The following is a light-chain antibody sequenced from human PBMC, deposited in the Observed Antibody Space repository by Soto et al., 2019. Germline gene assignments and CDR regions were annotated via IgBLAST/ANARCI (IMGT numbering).Light chain of an antibody. V-gene: IGLV2-14*01. J-gene: IGLJ1*01. CDR1: SSDVGGYNY. CDR2: DVT. CDR3: NSYRSRRPRYV. Sequence: QSLLTQPASVSGSPGQSSTISCTGTSSDVGGYNYVSWYQQHPGKAPKLMISDVTNRPSGVSDRFSGSKSGNTASLTISGLQAEDEADYYRNSYRSRRPRYVFGTGTKVTVL.